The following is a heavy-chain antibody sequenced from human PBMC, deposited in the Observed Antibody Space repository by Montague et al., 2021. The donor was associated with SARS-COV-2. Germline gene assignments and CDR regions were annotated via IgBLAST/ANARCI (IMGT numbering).Heavy chain of an antibody. Sequence: SETLSLTCAVTEGSFSGFYWSWIRQPPGRGLEWIGEVSHTGKPNYNPTLKSRVTMSADTSKNQFSLRLYSVTAADTAMYYCARGGAPWLRVRLVYWGQGSLVTVSS. CDR3: ARGGAPWLRVRLVY. CDR1: EGSFSGFY. CDR2: VSHTGKP. J-gene: IGHJ4*01. V-gene: IGHV4-34*01. D-gene: IGHD5-12*01.